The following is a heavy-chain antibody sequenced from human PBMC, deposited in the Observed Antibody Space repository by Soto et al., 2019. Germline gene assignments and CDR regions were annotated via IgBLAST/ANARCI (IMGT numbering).Heavy chain of an antibody. CDR3: ARDESSSSASRDYYYYYGMEV. J-gene: IGHJ6*02. CDR1: GYTFTGYY. Sequence: ASVKVSCKASGYTFTGYYMHWVRQAPGQGLEWMGWINPNSGGTNYAQKFQGWVTMTRDTSISTAYMELSRLRSDDTAVYYCARDESSSSASRDYYYYYGMEVWGQGTTVTVS. V-gene: IGHV1-2*04. CDR2: INPNSGGT. D-gene: IGHD6-13*01.